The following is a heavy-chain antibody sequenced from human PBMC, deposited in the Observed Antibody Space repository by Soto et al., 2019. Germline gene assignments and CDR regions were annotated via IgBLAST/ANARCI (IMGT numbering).Heavy chain of an antibody. D-gene: IGHD3-16*01. J-gene: IGHJ4*02. CDR3: AKYSSLRLGYLGYVDS. CDR2: ITWNSGTI. Sequence: EVQLVESGGGLVQTGRSLRLSCVASGFTFDAYAMHWVRQSPGRGLEWLSGITWNSGTIGYADSVKGRVTISRDNAKNSLYLQISSLRAEDTALYYWAKYSSLRLGYLGYVDSWGQGALVTVSS. V-gene: IGHV3-9*01. CDR1: GFTFDAYA.